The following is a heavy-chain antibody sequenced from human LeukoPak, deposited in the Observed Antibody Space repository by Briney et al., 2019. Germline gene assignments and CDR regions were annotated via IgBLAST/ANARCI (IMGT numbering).Heavy chain of an antibody. Sequence: SETLSLTCTISGGSISSYYWSWIRQPPGKGLEWIGYIYYTGSTNHNPSLKSRVTISVDTSKNQFSLKLSSVTAADTAVYYCARVVYSGYDFRGAMDVWGRGTTVTVSS. CDR3: ARVVYSGYDFRGAMDV. J-gene: IGHJ6*03. CDR2: IYYTGST. V-gene: IGHV4-59*01. CDR1: GGSISSYY. D-gene: IGHD5-12*01.